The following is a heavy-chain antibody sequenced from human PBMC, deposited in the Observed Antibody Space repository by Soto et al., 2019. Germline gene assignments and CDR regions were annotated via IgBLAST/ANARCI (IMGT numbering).Heavy chain of an antibody. CDR2: MNPNSGNT. CDR1: GYTFTSYD. Sequence: QVQLVQSGAEVKKPGASVKVSCKASGYTFTSYDINCVRQATGQGLEWMGWMNPNSGNTGYAQKFQGRVTMTRNTCIRTAYMELSCLRSEDTAVYYCARDSITMVRGPLPYCGQGALVTVSS. D-gene: IGHD3-10*01. CDR3: ARDSITMVRGPLPY. J-gene: IGHJ4*02. V-gene: IGHV1-8*01.